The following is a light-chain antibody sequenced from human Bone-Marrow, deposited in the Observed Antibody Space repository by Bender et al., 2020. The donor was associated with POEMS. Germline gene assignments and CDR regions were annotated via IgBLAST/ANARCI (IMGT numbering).Light chain of an antibody. CDR3: GVWDDSLNGPV. V-gene: IGLV1-36*01. Sequence: QSVLTQPPSVSEAPRQRVTISCSGSSSNIGNNGVNWYQQLPGKAPKLLIYFDDLLPSGVSDRFSGSKSGTSASLAISGLQSEDEADYYCGVWDDSLNGPVFGTGTKVTVL. J-gene: IGLJ1*01. CDR2: FDD. CDR1: SSNIGNNG.